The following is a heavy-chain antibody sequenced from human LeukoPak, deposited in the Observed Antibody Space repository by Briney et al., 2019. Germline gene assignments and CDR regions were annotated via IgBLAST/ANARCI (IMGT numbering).Heavy chain of an antibody. CDR1: GFTFSNAW. J-gene: IGHJ5*02. CDR2: ISSSGSTI. CDR3: ARDRGYNWNYLRLDP. V-gene: IGHV3-11*04. Sequence: GGSLRLSCAASGFTFSNAWMSWVRQAPGKGLEWVSYISSSGSTIYYADSVKGRFTISRDNAKNPLYLQMNSLRAEDTAVYYCARDRGYNWNYLRLDPWGQGTLVTVSS. D-gene: IGHD1-7*01.